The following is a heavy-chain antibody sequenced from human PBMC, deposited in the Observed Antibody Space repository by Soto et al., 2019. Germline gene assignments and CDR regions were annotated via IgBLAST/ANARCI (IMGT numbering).Heavy chain of an antibody. V-gene: IGHV1-18*01. J-gene: IGHJ4*02. CDR1: GYTFTSYG. D-gene: IGHD2-8*02. Sequence: QVPLVQSGAEVKKPGASVKVSCKASGYTFTSYGISWVRQAPGQGLEWMGWISAYNGNTNYAQKLQGRVTMTTDTSTSTAYMELRSLRSDDTAVYYCARDRHASCHIWWCEDFDYWGQGTLVTVSS. CDR2: ISAYNGNT. CDR3: ARDRHASCHIWWCEDFDY.